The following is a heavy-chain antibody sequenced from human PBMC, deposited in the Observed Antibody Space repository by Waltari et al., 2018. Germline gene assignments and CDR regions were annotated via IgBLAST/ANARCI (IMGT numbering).Heavy chain of an antibody. Sequence: EVQPVESGGGLVQPGRSLRITLTVSGFSFKYYHLHWVRQAPGKGLEWVSSITWNSGSMGYADSVKGRFTIARDNAKNSLYLQMIGLRPEDTAYYYCTRDPREFGGTPYFDYWGQGTLVTVSS. V-gene: IGHV3-9*01. D-gene: IGHD2-15*01. CDR1: GFSFKYYH. J-gene: IGHJ4*02. CDR2: ITWNSGSM. CDR3: TRDPREFGGTPYFDY.